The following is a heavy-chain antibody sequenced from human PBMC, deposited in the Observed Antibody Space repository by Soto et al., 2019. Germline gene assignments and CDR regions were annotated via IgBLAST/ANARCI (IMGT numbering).Heavy chain of an antibody. J-gene: IGHJ4*01. CDR3: ARDSGYSSGNSVNHYLDY. D-gene: IGHD3-10*01. CDR1: GFNFGIYW. V-gene: IGHV3-7*01. CDR2: IKGDASEK. Sequence: GGSLRLSCATSGFNFGIYWMSWVRQAPGKGLERVATIKGDASEKKYVDSVKGRFTTSRDNAKESLYLQMDSLRAEDTAVYYCARDSGYSSGNSVNHYLDYWGHGTLVTVSS.